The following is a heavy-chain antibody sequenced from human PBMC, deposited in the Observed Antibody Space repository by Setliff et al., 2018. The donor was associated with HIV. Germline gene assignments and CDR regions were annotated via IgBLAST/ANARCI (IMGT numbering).Heavy chain of an antibody. V-gene: IGHV1-8*02. D-gene: IGHD6-19*01. CDR1: GYTFSNYD. CDR3: ASHAKTVDNGLLDH. Sequence: ASVKVSCKASGYTFSNYDINWVRQATGQGLEWMGWMNPNSGNTGYAQKFQGRVTMTRNTSISTAYMQLSSLRSEDTAVYFCASHAKTVDNGLLDHWGQGTLVT. CDR2: MNPNSGNT. J-gene: IGHJ4*02.